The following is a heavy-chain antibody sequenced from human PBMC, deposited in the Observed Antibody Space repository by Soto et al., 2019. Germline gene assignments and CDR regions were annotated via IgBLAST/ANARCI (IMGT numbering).Heavy chain of an antibody. CDR3: AKYYYGSGSYRYYYYYYGMDV. J-gene: IGHJ6*02. V-gene: IGHV3-48*03. Sequence: PGGSLRLSCAASGFTFSSYEMNWVRQAPGKGLEWVSYISSSGSTIYYADSVKGRFTISRDNAKNSLYLQMNSLRAEDTAVYYCAKYYYGSGSYRYYYYYYGMDVWGQGTTVTVSS. D-gene: IGHD3-10*01. CDR2: ISSSGSTI. CDR1: GFTFSSYE.